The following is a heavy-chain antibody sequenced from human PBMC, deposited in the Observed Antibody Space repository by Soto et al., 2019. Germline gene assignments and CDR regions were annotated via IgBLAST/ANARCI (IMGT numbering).Heavy chain of an antibody. CDR2: IYYSGST. D-gene: IGHD2-2*01. CDR1: GGSISSSSYY. J-gene: IGHJ5*02. V-gene: IGHV4-39*01. CDR3: ARLNIVVVPAAISWFDP. Sequence: QLQLQESGPGLVKPSETLSLTCTVSGGSISSSSYYWGWIRQPPGKGLEWIGSIYYSGSTYYNPSLQSRVTISVDTSKNQFPLKLSSVTAADKAVYYCARLNIVVVPAAISWFDPWGQGTLVTVSS.